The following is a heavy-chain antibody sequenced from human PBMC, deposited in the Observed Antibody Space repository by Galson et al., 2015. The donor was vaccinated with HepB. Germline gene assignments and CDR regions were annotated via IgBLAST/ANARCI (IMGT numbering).Heavy chain of an antibody. J-gene: IGHJ4*02. CDR1: GGTFSSYA. Sequence: SVKVSCKASGGTFSSYAISWVRQAPGQGLEWMGGIIPIFGTANYAQKFQGRVTITADESTSTAYMELSSLRSEDTAVYYCARGYLTTYYDFWSGFALLDYWGQGTLVTVSS. D-gene: IGHD3-3*01. V-gene: IGHV1-69*13. CDR3: ARGYLTTYYDFWSGFALLDY. CDR2: IIPIFGTA.